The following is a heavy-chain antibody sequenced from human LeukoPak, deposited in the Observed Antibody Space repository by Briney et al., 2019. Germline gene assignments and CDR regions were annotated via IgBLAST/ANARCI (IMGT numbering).Heavy chain of an antibody. CDR1: GFTVSSNY. Sequence: GGSLRLSCAASGFTVSSNYMSWVRQAPGKGLEWVSVIYSGGSTYYADSVKGRFTISRDNSKNTLYLQMGSLRAEDMAVYYCARGRDCTTGVCYPYFDFWGQGTLVTVSS. D-gene: IGHD2-8*01. J-gene: IGHJ4*02. CDR2: IYSGGST. CDR3: ARGRDCTTGVCYPYFDF. V-gene: IGHV3-66*01.